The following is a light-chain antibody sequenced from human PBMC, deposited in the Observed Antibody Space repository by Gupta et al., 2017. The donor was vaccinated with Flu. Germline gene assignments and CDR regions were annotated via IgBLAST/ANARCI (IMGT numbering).Light chain of an antibody. CDR2: ENS. V-gene: IGLV3-25*03. CDR3: HSAANSDNYV. Sequence: GKTTSITCSGVVGINKYAWWHQPNAAQAHLLLLYENSRSSAVPTGGFSCSTAGTTVTMTISGAKEEDADDYYCHSAANSDNYVFGNGTRLTVL. CDR1: VGINKY. J-gene: IGLJ1*01.